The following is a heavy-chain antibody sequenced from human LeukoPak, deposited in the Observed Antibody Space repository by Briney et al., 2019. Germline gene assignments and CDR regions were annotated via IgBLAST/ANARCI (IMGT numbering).Heavy chain of an antibody. CDR1: GGSFSGYY. D-gene: IGHD4-17*01. CDR2: INHSGST. CDR3: ARGEGDYGDYWYSDY. V-gene: IGHV4-34*01. Sequence: PSETLSLTCAVYGGSFSGYYWSWIRQPPGKGLEWIGEINHSGSTNYIPSLKSRVTISVDTSKNQFSLKLSSVTAADTAVYYCARGEGDYGDYWYSDYWGQGTLVTVSS. J-gene: IGHJ4*02.